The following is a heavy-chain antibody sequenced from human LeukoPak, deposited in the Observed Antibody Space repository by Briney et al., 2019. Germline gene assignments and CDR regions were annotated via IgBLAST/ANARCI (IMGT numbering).Heavy chain of an antibody. Sequence: GSLRLSCAASGFTFSSYSMNWVRQAPGKGLEWVSYISSSSSTIYYADSVKGRFTISRDNAKNSLYLQMNSLRGEDTAVYYCAALTMIRGVIGYWGQGTLVTVSS. V-gene: IGHV3-48*04. CDR2: ISSSSSTI. CDR1: GFTFSSYS. J-gene: IGHJ4*02. D-gene: IGHD3-10*01. CDR3: AALTMIRGVIGY.